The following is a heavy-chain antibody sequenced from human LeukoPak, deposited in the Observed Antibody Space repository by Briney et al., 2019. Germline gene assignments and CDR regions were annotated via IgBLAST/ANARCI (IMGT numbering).Heavy chain of an antibody. CDR1: GYTFTVYY. Sequence: ASVKVSCKASGYTFTVYYMHWVRQAPGQGLEWMGWINPNSGGTNYAQMFQGRVTMTRDTSISTAYMELSRLRSDDTAVYYCARDSLDYSNYEYYFDYWGQGTLVTVSS. CDR3: ARDSLDYSNYEYYFDY. CDR2: INPNSGGT. V-gene: IGHV1-2*02. J-gene: IGHJ4*02. D-gene: IGHD4-4*01.